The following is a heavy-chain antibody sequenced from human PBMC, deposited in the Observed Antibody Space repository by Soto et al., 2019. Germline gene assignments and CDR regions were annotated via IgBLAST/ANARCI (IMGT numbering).Heavy chain of an antibody. CDR3: PKTLYYYDPGGYQ. CDR2: ISGSGGNT. V-gene: IGHV3-23*01. CDR1: GFTFSSYA. J-gene: IGHJ4*02. Sequence: EVQLLESGGGLVQPGGSLRLSCAASGFTFSSYAMSWVRQAPGKGLEWVSAISGSGGNTYYADSVKGRFTISRDNSKNTLYLQMNSLRAEDTAVYYCPKTLYYYDPGGYQWGQGTLVTVSS. D-gene: IGHD3-22*01.